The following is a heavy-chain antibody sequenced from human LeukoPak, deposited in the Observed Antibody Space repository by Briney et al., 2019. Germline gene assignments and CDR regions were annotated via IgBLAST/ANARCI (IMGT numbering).Heavy chain of an antibody. CDR1: GYTLTELS. Sequence: GASVKVSCKVSGYTLTELSMHWVRQAPGKGLEWMGGFDPEDGETIYAQKFQGRVTMTEDTSTDTAYMELSSLRSEDTAVYHCATARVGATQSWFDPWGQGTLVTVSS. V-gene: IGHV1-24*01. J-gene: IGHJ5*02. D-gene: IGHD1-26*01. CDR3: ATARVGATQSWFDP. CDR2: FDPEDGET.